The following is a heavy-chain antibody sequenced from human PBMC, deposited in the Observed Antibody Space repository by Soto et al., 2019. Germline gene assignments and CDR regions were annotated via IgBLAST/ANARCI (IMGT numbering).Heavy chain of an antibody. Sequence: SETLSLTCTVSGGSISSYYWSWIRQHPGTGLEWIGYISYSGSTYYNPSLESRVTISVDTSKNQFSLKLSSVTAADTAVYYCARDALSRDSIWGQGTLVTVSS. J-gene: IGHJ4*02. V-gene: IGHV4-59*12. CDR1: GGSISSYY. CDR2: ISYSGST. CDR3: ARDALSRDSI. D-gene: IGHD3-22*01.